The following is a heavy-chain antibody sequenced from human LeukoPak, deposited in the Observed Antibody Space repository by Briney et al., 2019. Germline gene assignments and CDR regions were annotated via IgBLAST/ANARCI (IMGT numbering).Heavy chain of an antibody. J-gene: IGHJ5*02. CDR1: GYTFTSYG. CDR2: ISAYNGNT. Sequence: ASVKVSCKASGYTFTSYGISWVRQAPGQGLEWMGWISAYNGNTNYAQKLQGRVTMTTDTSTSTAYMELRSLRSDDTAVYYCARDQMPTMVRGVIPPNWFDPWAREPWSPSPQ. CDR3: ARDQMPTMVRGVIPPNWFDP. V-gene: IGHV1-18*01. D-gene: IGHD3-10*01.